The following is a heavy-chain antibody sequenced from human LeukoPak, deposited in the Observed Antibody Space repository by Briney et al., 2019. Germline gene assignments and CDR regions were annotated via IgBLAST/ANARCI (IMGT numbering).Heavy chain of an antibody. CDR1: GYTFTSYD. D-gene: IGHD3-10*01. V-gene: IGHV1-8*01. J-gene: IGHJ4*02. CDR3: ARDPPRATMVRGAGGDY. Sequence: GASVKVSCKASGYTFTSYDINWVRQATGQGLEWMGWMNPNSGNTGYAQKFQGRVTMTRNTSISTAYMELSSPRSEDTAVYYCARDPPRATMVRGAGGDYWGQGTLVTVSS. CDR2: MNPNSGNT.